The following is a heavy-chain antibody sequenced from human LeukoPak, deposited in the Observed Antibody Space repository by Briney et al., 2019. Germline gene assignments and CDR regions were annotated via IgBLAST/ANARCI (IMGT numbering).Heavy chain of an antibody. D-gene: IGHD3-10*01. CDR2: IRYDGSNK. Sequence: GGSLRLSCAASGFTFSSYGMHWVRQAPGQGLEGVAFIRYDGSNKYYADSVKGRFTISRDNSKNTLYLQMNSLRAEDTAVYYCAREGGGYYYYYMDVWGKGTTVTVSS. CDR3: AREGGGYYYYYMDV. CDR1: GFTFSSYG. J-gene: IGHJ6*03. V-gene: IGHV3-30*02.